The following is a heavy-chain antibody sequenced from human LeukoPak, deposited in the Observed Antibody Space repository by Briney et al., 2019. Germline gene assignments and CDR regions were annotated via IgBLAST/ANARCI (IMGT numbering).Heavy chain of an antibody. CDR3: ARHSGVPAAILNWFDP. CDR1: GCTISSSGYY. CDR2: IYDSGST. V-gene: IGHV4-39*01. J-gene: IGHJ5*02. Sequence: SETLSLTCTVSGCTISSSGYYWVWMRQPPGKGLEGVGSIYDSGSTYYNPSLKSRVTISVDASKNQFSLKLSSVTAADTAVYYCARHSGVPAAILNWFDPWGQGTLVTVSS. D-gene: IGHD2-2*02.